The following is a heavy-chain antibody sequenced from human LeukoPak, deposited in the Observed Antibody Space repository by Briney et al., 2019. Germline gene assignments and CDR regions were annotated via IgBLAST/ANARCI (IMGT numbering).Heavy chain of an antibody. J-gene: IGHJ4*02. CDR1: GGSTSSYY. Sequence: SETLSLTCTVSGGSTSSYYWSWIRQPPGKGLEWIGYIYYSGSTNYNPSLKSRVTISVDTSKNQFSLKLSSVTAADTAVYYCARDKSYDTMGDYWGQGTLVTVSS. CDR2: IYYSGST. V-gene: IGHV4-59*12. D-gene: IGHD5-18*01. CDR3: ARDKSYDTMGDY.